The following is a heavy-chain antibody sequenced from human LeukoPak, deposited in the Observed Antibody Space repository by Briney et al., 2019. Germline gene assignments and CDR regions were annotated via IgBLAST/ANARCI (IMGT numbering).Heavy chain of an antibody. CDR1: GYSFTSYW. Sequence: GESLKISCKGSGYSFTSYWIAWVRQMPRKGLEWMGIIYPGDSDTRYSPSFQGQVTISADKSISTAYLQWSSLKASDTAMYFCARLQSTAWSFDLWGRGTLVTVSS. V-gene: IGHV5-51*01. D-gene: IGHD2-2*01. CDR3: ARLQSTAWSFDL. CDR2: IYPGDSDT. J-gene: IGHJ2*01.